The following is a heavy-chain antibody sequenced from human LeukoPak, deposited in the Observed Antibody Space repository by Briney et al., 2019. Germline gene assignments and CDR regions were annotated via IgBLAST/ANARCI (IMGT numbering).Heavy chain of an antibody. V-gene: IGHV4-59*08. D-gene: IGHD4-17*01. CDR1: GGSISSYF. J-gene: IGHJ5*02. CDR2: IYYSGST. CDR3: ARHKGRFGGVTTKLMNWFDP. Sequence: SETLSLTCSVSGGSISSYFWSWIRQPPGKGLEWIGYIYYSGSTNYNPSLKSRVTISVDTSKNQFSLKLSSVTAADTAVYYCARHKGRFGGVTTKLMNWFDPWGQGTLVTVSS.